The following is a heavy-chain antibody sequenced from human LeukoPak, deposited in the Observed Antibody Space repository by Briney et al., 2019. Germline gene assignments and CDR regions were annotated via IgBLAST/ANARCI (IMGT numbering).Heavy chain of an antibody. Sequence: TGGSLRLSCAVSGFTFSGYEMNWVRQAPGKGLEWVSYISSSGSIIYYAGSVKGRFTVSRDNPKNSLFLQMNSLRAEDTAVYFCARVIQLTYMDVRGKGTTVTVSS. D-gene: IGHD3-16*01. J-gene: IGHJ6*03. CDR2: ISSSGSII. V-gene: IGHV3-48*03. CDR3: ARVIQLTYMDV. CDR1: GFTFSGYE.